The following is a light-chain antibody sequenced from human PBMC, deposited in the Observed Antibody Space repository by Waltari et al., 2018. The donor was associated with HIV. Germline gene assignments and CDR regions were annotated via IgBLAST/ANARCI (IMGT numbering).Light chain of an antibody. CDR1: SSDVGGYNY. V-gene: IGLV2-14*01. CDR3: SSYTSSSTSHV. J-gene: IGLJ1*01. CDR2: EVS. Sequence: QSALPQPASVSGSPGQSITISCTGTSSDVGGYNYVSWYQQHPGKAPKLMIYEVSNRPSGVSNRFSVSKSGNTASLTISGLQAEDEADYYCSSYTSSSTSHVFGTGTKVTVL.